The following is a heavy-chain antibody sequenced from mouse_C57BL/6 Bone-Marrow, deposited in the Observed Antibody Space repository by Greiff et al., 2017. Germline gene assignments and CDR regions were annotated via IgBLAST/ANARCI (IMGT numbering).Heavy chain of an antibody. CDR3: ARRRIYYDDAWFAY. CDR1: GYTFTGYW. D-gene: IGHD2-4*01. V-gene: IGHV1-9*01. CDR2: ILPGSGST. J-gene: IGHJ3*01. Sequence: QVQLQQSGAELMKPGASVKLSCKATGYTFTGYWIEWVKQRPGHGLEWIGEILPGSGSTNYNEKFKGKATFTADTSSNTSYMQLRSLTTEDSAIYYCARRRIYYDDAWFAYWGQGTLVTVSA.